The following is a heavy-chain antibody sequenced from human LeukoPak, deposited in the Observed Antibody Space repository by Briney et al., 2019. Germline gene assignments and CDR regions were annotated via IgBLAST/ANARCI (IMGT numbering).Heavy chain of an antibody. CDR2: IYHSGST. D-gene: IGHD7-27*01. J-gene: IGHJ4*02. Sequence: SETLSFTGTVSGGSISSGGYYWHWIGQPPGKGLEWIGYIYHSGSTYYNPSLKSRVTISVNTSKNQFSLRRSSVTATDTAVYYCARADWGSAGFDYWGQGTLVTVSS. V-gene: IGHV4-30-2*01. CDR3: ARADWGSAGFDY. CDR1: GGSISSGGYY.